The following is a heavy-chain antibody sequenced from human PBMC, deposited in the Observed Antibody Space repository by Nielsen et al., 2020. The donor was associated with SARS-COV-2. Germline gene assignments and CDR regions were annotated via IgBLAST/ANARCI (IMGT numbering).Heavy chain of an antibody. V-gene: IGHV3-23*01. J-gene: IGHJ4*02. CDR3: ANYIVATMVDY. D-gene: IGHD5-12*01. Sequence: GGSLRLSCGASGFTFSSYALTWVRQAPGKGLEWVSTISTSVGTTYYADSVKGRFTISRDNSKNTLYLQMNSLRAEDTAVYYCANYIVATMVDYWGQGTLVTVSS. CDR1: GFTFSSYA. CDR2: ISTSVGTT.